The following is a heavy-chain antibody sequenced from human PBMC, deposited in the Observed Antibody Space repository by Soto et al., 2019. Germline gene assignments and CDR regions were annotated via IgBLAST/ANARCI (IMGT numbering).Heavy chain of an antibody. CDR2: IKTETDGATT. D-gene: IGHD4-17*01. V-gene: IGHV3-15*01. Sequence: EVQLVESGGGFVKPGGSLRLSCAASGFTFSNAWMSWVRQAPRKGLEWVGRIKTETDGATTDYAAPVTGRFTISRDDSKNKLNLQMNSLTAEDTAIYYCTTDRTTVTTGFDYWGQGTLVTVSS. CDR1: GFTFSNAW. J-gene: IGHJ4*02. CDR3: TTDRTTVTTGFDY.